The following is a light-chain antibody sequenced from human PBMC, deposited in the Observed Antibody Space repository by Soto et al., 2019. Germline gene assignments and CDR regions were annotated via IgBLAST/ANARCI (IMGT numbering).Light chain of an antibody. Sequence: VLAQPPSVSGAPGQKVTISCTGSSSNIGAGYDLHWYQQLPGTAPKLLLYGNSNRPSGVPDRFSGSKSGTSASLAITGLQAEDEADYYCKSYDSSLSAYVFGTGTKVTVL. CDR1: SSNIGAGYD. CDR2: GNS. CDR3: KSYDSSLSAYV. V-gene: IGLV1-40*01. J-gene: IGLJ1*01.